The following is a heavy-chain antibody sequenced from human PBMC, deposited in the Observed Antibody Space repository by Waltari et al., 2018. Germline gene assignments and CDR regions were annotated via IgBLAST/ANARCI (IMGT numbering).Heavy chain of an antibody. J-gene: IGHJ3*02. CDR3: AKQGGWLLLRDAFDI. D-gene: IGHD3-22*01. CDR2: IYSGGST. CDR1: GFTFSSYA. V-gene: IGHV3-23*03. Sequence: EVQLLESGGGLVQPGGSLRLSCAASGFTFSSYAMRWVRQAPGKGLEWVSVIYSGGSTYYADSVKGRFTISRDNSKNTLYLQMNSLRAEDTAVYYCAKQGGWLLLRDAFDIWGQGTMVTVSS.